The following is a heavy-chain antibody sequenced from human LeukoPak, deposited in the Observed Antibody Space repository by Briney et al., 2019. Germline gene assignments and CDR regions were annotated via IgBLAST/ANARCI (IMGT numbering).Heavy chain of an antibody. Sequence: PSETLSLTCTVSGGSISSGGYYWSWIRQHPGKGLEWIGYIYYSGGTYYNPSLKSRVTISVDTSKNQFSLKLSSVTAADTAVYYCARVGGATMIVANWGQGTLVTVSS. D-gene: IGHD3-22*01. CDR1: GGSISSGGYY. V-gene: IGHV4-31*03. CDR2: IYYSGGT. CDR3: ARVGGATMIVAN. J-gene: IGHJ4*02.